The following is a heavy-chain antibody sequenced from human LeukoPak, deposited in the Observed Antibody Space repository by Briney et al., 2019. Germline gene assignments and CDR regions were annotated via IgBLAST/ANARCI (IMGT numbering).Heavy chain of an antibody. V-gene: IGHV3-30-3*01. Sequence: GGSLRLSCAASGFTFSSYAMHWVRQAPGKGLEWVAVISYDGSNKYYADSVKGRFTISRDNSKNTLYLQMNSLRAEDTAVYYCARRGGSYSGSDYWGQGTLVTVSS. CDR3: ARRGGSYSGSDY. CDR1: GFTFSSYA. CDR2: ISYDGSNK. D-gene: IGHD1-26*01. J-gene: IGHJ4*02.